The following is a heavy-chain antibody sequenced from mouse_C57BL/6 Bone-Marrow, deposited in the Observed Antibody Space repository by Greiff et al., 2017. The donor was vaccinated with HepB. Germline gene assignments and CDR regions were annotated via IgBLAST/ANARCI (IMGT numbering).Heavy chain of an antibody. V-gene: IGHV1-62-2*01. J-gene: IGHJ1*03. D-gene: IGHD3-2*02. Sequence: VKPGASVKLSCKASGYTFTEYTIHWVKQRSGQGLEWIGWFYPGSGSIKYNEKFKDKATLTADKSSSTVYMELSRLTSEDSAVYFCARHGETAQATHWYFDVWGTGTTVTVSS. CDR1: GYTFTEYT. CDR2: FYPGSGSI. CDR3: ARHGETAQATHWYFDV.